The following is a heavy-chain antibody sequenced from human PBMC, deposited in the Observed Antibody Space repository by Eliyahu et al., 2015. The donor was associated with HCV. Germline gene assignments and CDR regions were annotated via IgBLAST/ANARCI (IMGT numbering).Heavy chain of an antibody. CDR2: ISWNSGSV. D-gene: IGHD5-12*01. Sequence: VQLVESGGGLVQPGRSLXLSCAASXFTFDXYAMHWVRXAPGKGLEWVSGISWNSGSVGYADSVKGRFTISRDNAKNSLYLQMNSLRAEDTALYYCVKNMEATGLIYFHLWGQGTLVTVSS. CDR3: VKNMEATGLIYFHL. J-gene: IGHJ1*01. V-gene: IGHV3-9*01. CDR1: XFTFDXYA.